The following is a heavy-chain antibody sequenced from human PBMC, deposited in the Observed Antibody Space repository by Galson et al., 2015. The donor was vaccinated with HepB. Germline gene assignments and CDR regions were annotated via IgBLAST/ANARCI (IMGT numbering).Heavy chain of an antibody. V-gene: IGHV3-30*02. D-gene: IGHD6-13*01. CDR3: AKDRVAAAGPYYFDY. CDR1: GFTFSSYG. J-gene: IGHJ4*02. CDR2: IRYDGSNK. Sequence: SLRLSCAASGFTFSSYGMHWVRQAPGKGLEWVAFIRYDGSNKYYADSVKGRFTISRDNSKNTLYLQMNSLRAEDTAVYYCAKDRVAAAGPYYFDYWGQGTLVTVSS.